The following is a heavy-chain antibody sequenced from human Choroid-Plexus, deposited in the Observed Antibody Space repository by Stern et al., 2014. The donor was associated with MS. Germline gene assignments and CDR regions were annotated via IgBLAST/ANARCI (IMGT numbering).Heavy chain of an antibody. CDR2: ISASGGST. Sequence: EVQLVESGGGLVQPGGSLRLACAASGFSFSNYAMTWVRQAPGKGLEWVSGISASGGSTYHADYVKGRFTIFRDNSKNTVYLRMNGLRGEDTAFYYCASRTRYYGMDVWGQGTTVTVSS. CDR3: ASRTRYYGMDV. V-gene: IGHV3-23*04. D-gene: IGHD1-14*01. CDR1: GFSFSNYA. J-gene: IGHJ6*02.